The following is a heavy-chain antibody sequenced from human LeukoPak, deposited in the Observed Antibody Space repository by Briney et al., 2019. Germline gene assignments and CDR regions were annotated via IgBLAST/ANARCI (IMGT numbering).Heavy chain of an antibody. CDR2: IYYSGST. V-gene: IGHV4-59*01. CDR1: DGSISSYY. Sequence: SETLSLTCTVSDGSISSYYWSWIRQPPGKGLEWIGYIYYSGSTNYNPSLKSRVTISVDTSKNQFSLKLSSVTAADTAVYYCARGRWSSGWFDYWDQGTLVTVSS. J-gene: IGHJ4*02. CDR3: ARGRWSSGWFDY. D-gene: IGHD6-19*01.